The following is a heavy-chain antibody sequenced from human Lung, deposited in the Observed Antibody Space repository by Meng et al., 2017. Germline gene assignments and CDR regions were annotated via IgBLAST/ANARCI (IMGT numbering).Heavy chain of an antibody. V-gene: IGHV1-18*01. D-gene: IGHD6-19*01. J-gene: IGHJ5*02. CDR1: VFPFASVG. Sequence: PLAHARAAGTRPRVSAGASFIASVFPFASVGSSCVRHAPGQAPEWTGWISAYNCNTHNTHKHQGRVTITTNTAPSTAYRELRSLRSDTTAVYSCARDAETKYSSGWYWFDHWGQGTLVTVSS. CDR3: ARDAETKYSSGWYWFDH. CDR2: ISAYNCNT.